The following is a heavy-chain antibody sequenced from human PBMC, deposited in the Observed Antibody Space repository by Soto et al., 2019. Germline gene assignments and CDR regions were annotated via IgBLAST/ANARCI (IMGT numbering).Heavy chain of an antibody. CDR1: GGTFSSYA. CDR2: IIPIFGTA. J-gene: IGHJ6*02. V-gene: IGHV1-69*01. Sequence: QVQLVQSGAEVKKPGSSVKVSCKASGGTFSSYAISWVRQAPGQGLEWMGGIIPIFGTANYAQKFQGRVTITADDPPTTAYMELSSLRSEVTAVYYCARDRHCSNTSGSPYYYYRMDVWGQGTTVTVSS. CDR3: ARDRHCSNTSGSPYYYYRMDV. D-gene: IGHD2-2*01.